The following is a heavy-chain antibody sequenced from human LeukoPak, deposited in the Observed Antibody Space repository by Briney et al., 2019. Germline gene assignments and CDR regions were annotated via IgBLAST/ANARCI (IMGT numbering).Heavy chain of an antibody. CDR1: GFTFSSYA. D-gene: IGHD3-22*01. Sequence: GGSLRLSCAASGFTFSSYAMHWVRRAPGKGLEWVAVISYDGSNKYYADSVKGRFTISRDNSKNTLYLQMNSLRAEDTAVYYCARSDSSGYYYLYYFDYWGQGTLVTVSS. CDR3: ARSDSSGYYYLYYFDY. CDR2: ISYDGSNK. V-gene: IGHV3-30-3*01. J-gene: IGHJ4*02.